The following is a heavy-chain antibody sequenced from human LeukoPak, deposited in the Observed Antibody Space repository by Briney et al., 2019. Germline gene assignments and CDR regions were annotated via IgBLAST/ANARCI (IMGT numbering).Heavy chain of an antibody. D-gene: IGHD3-9*01. CDR3: ARDRPTLTGYYPFDY. J-gene: IGHJ4*02. CDR2: FSGSGGST. Sequence: PGGSLRLSCAASGFTFSSYAMSWVRQAPGKGLECISGFSGSGGSTYYADSVKGRFTISRDNAKNSLYLQMNSLRAEDTAVYYCARDRPTLTGYYPFDYWGQGTLVTVSS. V-gene: IGHV3-23*01. CDR1: GFTFSSYA.